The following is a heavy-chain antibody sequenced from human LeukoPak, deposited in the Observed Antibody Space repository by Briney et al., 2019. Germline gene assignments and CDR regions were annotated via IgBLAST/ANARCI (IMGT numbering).Heavy chain of an antibody. J-gene: IGHJ6*03. CDR2: ITYSGTNK. CDR3: AKDRCSNGIGCLYYYMDV. D-gene: IGHD2-8*01. Sequence: PGGSLRLSCAASGFTFSSYAMHWVRQAPGKGLEWVAVITYSGTNKYCADSVKGRFTISRDNSKNTLYLQMNSLRAEDTAVYYCAKDRCSNGIGCLYYYMDVWGKGTTVTISS. V-gene: IGHV3-30*04. CDR1: GFTFSSYA.